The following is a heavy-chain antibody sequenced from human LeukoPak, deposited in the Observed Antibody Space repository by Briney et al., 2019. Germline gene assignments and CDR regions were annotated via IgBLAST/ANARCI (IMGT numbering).Heavy chain of an antibody. V-gene: IGHV4-4*09. Sequence: SETRSLTCSVTGASIIGHYWSWIRQPPGKGLEWIGYIYSSGSTNYEPSLSGRVTISVDTSKNQFSLKMASVTAADTAVYYCARRMWGPDNGHFFYYLDVWGKGTTVIVPS. CDR3: ARRMWGPDNGHFFYYLDV. CDR2: IYSSGST. J-gene: IGHJ6*03. CDR1: GASIIGHY. D-gene: IGHD3-16*01.